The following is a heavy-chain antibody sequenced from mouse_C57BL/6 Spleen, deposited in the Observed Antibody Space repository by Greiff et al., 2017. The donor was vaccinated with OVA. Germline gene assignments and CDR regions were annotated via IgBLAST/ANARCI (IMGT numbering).Heavy chain of an antibody. CDR1: GYTFTDYY. V-gene: IGHV1-76*01. Sequence: QVQLQQSGAELVRPGASVKLSCKASGYTFTDYYINWVKQRPGQGLEWIARIYPGSGNTYYNEKFKGKATLTAEKSSSTAYMQLSSLTSEDSAVYCCARGVYYGSSSFYYAMDYWGQGTSVTVSS. CDR2: IYPGSGNT. CDR3: ARGVYYGSSSFYYAMDY. D-gene: IGHD1-1*01. J-gene: IGHJ4*01.